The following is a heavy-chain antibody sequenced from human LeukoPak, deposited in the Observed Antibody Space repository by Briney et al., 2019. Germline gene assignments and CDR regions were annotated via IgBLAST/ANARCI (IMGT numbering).Heavy chain of an antibody. CDR3: ARVETYYYDSSGYFDY. CDR1: GGSISSSSYY. CDR2: IYYSGST. J-gene: IGHJ4*02. V-gene: IGHV4-39*01. Sequence: SETLSLTCTVSGGSISSSSYYWGWIRQPPGKGLEWIGSIYYSGSTYYNPSLKSRVTISVDTSKNQFSLKLSSVTAADTAVHYCARVETYYYDSSGYFDYWGQGTLVTVSS. D-gene: IGHD3-22*01.